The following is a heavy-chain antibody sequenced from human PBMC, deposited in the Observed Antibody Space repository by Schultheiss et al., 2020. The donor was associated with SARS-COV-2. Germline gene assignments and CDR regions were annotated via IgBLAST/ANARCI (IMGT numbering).Heavy chain of an antibody. J-gene: IGHJ4*02. CDR2: ISYDGSNK. CDR1: GFTFSRYA. V-gene: IGHV3-30*01. CDR3: AVVGEMADY. Sequence: GGSLRLSCAASGFTFSRYAMHWVRQAPGKGLEWVAVISYDGSNKYYADSVKGRFTISRDNSKNTLYLQMNSLRAEDTAVYYCAVVGEMADYWGQGTLVTVSS. D-gene: IGHD5-24*01.